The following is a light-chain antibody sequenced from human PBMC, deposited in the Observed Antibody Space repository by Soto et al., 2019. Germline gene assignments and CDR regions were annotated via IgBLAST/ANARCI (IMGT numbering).Light chain of an antibody. CDR1: QAIRSNY. CDR2: GAS. J-gene: IGKJ1*01. Sequence: ETVLTQSPGTLSLSPGERATLSCRASQAIRSNYLAWYRQTPGQAPRLLIYGASNRATDIADGFSGSGSGTDFTLIISRLEPEDFALYYCQQYGSSPWTFGQGTKDEIK. CDR3: QQYGSSPWT. V-gene: IGKV3-20*01.